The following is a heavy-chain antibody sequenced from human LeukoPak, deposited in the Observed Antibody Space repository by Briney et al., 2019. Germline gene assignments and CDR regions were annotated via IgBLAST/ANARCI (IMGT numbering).Heavy chain of an antibody. D-gene: IGHD6-19*01. J-gene: IGHJ4*02. CDR1: GFTVSSNH. V-gene: IGHV3-53*01. CDR2: IYSDGST. Sequence: PGGSLRLSCAASGFTVSSNHMSWVRRAPGKGLEWVSLIYSDGSTCYADSVKGRFTISRDSSKNTLYLQMSSLRAEDTAVYYCGRSRGAGPGAHFDVWGQGTLVTVSS. CDR3: GRSRGAGPGAHFDV.